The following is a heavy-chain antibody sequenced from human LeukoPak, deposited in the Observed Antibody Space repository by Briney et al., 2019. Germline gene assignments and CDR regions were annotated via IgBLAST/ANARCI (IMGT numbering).Heavy chain of an antibody. CDR2: IYTSGST. CDR3: AREAGRPYYFDY. Sequence: SETLSLTCAVYGGSFSGYYWAWIRQPPGKGPEWIGSIYTSGSTNYNPSLKSRVTISVDTSKNQFSLKLSSVTAADTAVYYCAREAGRPYYFDYWGQGTLVTVSS. CDR1: GGSFSGYY. J-gene: IGHJ4*02. V-gene: IGHV4-4*08.